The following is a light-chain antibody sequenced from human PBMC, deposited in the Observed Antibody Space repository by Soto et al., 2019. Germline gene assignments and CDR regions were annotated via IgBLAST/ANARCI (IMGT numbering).Light chain of an antibody. J-gene: IGKJ1*01. Sequence: DIQMTQSPSTLSASVGDRVSISCRASQSITTWLAWYQQKPGKAPNFLIYDASSLQSGVPSRFSGSGSGTEFTLTISSLQPDDFATYYCQQYKSFWTFGQGTKVDIK. CDR3: QQYKSFWT. CDR1: QSITTW. CDR2: DAS. V-gene: IGKV1-5*01.